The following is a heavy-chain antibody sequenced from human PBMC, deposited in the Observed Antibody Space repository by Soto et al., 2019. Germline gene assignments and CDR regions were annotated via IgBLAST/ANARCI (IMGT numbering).Heavy chain of an antibody. CDR3: ARSYDGYPCFDS. J-gene: IGHJ4*02. V-gene: IGHV3-48*01. Sequence: EVQLVESGGGLAQPGGSLRLSCAASGFIFHNYSINWVRQAPGKGLEWVSYISNSGDIKYYVGSVRGRFTISRDNAKNSLYLYMSNLRPEDTAVYFCARSYDGYPCFDSWGRGTLVTVSS. CDR1: GFIFHNYS. D-gene: IGHD3-3*01. CDR2: ISNSGDIK.